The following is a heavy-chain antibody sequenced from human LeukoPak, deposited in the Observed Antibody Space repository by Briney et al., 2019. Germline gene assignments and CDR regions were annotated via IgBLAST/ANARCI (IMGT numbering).Heavy chain of an antibody. D-gene: IGHD3-22*01. J-gene: IGHJ4*02. CDR2: IYSSGST. Sequence: SETLSLTCTVSGDSIANYYWSWIRQPAGKRQEWIGRIYSSGSTNYNPSLKSRVTMSVDTSKIQFSLKLNSMTAADTAVYYCARAVGHYHSTGYRYYFDYWGQGTLVTVSS. CDR1: GDSIANYY. CDR3: ARAVGHYHSTGYRYYFDY. V-gene: IGHV4-4*07.